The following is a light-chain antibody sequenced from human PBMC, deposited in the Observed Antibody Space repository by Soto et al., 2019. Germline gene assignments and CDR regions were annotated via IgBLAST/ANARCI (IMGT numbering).Light chain of an antibody. Sequence: DIQMTQSPSSRSSSVGDRVTITCRASQVIGSSFIGWYQQKVGRPPKRLIYATSTLQSGVPSRFSGSGYGTEFTLTISSLKNEDFATYYCLQYWDYSWTFGQGTKVDIK. CDR2: ATS. J-gene: IGKJ1*01. CDR3: LQYWDYSWT. CDR1: QVIGSS. V-gene: IGKV1-17*01.